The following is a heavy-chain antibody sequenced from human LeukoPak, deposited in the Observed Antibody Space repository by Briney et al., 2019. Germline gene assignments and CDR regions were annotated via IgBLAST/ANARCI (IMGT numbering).Heavy chain of an antibody. Sequence: GGSLRLSCTASGFTFGDYAMSWVRQAPGKGLEWVGFIRSKAYGGTTAYAASVKGRFTISRDDSKSIAYLQMNSLKTEDTAVYYCTRGTRGGITMVRGVISPVRYYYGMDVWGKGTTVTVSS. CDR1: GFTFGDYA. CDR3: TRGTRGGITMVRGVISPVRYYYGMDV. V-gene: IGHV3-49*04. J-gene: IGHJ6*04. CDR2: IRSKAYGGTT. D-gene: IGHD3-10*01.